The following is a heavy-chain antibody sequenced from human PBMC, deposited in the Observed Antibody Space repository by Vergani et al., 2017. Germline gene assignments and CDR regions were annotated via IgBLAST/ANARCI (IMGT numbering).Heavy chain of an antibody. CDR2: ISGSGGST. V-gene: IGHV3-23*04. CDR1: GFTVSSNY. D-gene: IGHD4-17*01. Sequence: EVQLVESGGGLVQPGGSLRLSCAASGFTVSSNYMSWVRQAPGKGLEWVSAISGSGGSTYYADSVKGRFTISRDNSKNTLYLQMSSLRAEDTAVYYCAKEDTTVTTLYYWGQGTLVTVSS. J-gene: IGHJ4*02. CDR3: AKEDTTVTTLYY.